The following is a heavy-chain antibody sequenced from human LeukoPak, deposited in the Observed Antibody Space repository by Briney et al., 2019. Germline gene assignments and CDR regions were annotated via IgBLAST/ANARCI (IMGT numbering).Heavy chain of an antibody. CDR3: ARKTYGGYRDFQH. Sequence: SETLSLTCAVSGSSISSSTWWSWVRQPPGKGLEWIGEIYHSGSTNYNSSLMSRVTISVDKSKNQFSLKLNSVTAADTAVYYCARKTYGGYRDFQHWGQGTLVTVSS. CDR1: GSSISSSTW. J-gene: IGHJ1*01. D-gene: IGHD5-12*01. V-gene: IGHV4-4*02. CDR2: IYHSGST.